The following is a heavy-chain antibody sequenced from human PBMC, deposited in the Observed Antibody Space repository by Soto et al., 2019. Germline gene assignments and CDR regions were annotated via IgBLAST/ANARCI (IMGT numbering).Heavy chain of an antibody. CDR2: IYYSGST. V-gene: IGHV4-59*01. D-gene: IGHD3-10*01. CDR1: GGSISSYY. J-gene: IGHJ4*02. CDR3: ARGKTNSLRYYYGSGSYPIRYFDY. Sequence: QVQLQESGPGLVKPSETLSLTCTVSGGSISSYYWSWIRQPPGKGLEWIGYIYYSGSTNYNPSLKSRVTISVDTSKNQFSLKLSSVTAADTAVYYCARGKTNSLRYYYGSGSYPIRYFDYWGQGTLVTVSS.